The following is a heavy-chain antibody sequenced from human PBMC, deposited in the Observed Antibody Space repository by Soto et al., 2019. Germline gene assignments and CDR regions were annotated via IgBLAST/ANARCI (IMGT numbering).Heavy chain of an antibody. CDR3: ARAVSIQVPAPLGS. Sequence: QVQLVQSGAEVKKPGSSVKVPCKVSGGTFSSYTITWVRQAPGQGLEWMGRIVPILDKTNYAPEFQGRLTITADKSSTTAFMELSGLRFEDSAIYYCARAVSIQVPAPLGSRGQGTLVTVSS. V-gene: IGHV1-69*08. D-gene: IGHD2-2*01. J-gene: IGHJ4*02. CDR2: IVPILDKT. CDR1: GGTFSSYT.